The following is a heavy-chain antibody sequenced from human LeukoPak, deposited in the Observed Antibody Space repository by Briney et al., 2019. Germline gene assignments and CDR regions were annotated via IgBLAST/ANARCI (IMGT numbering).Heavy chain of an antibody. Sequence: GGSLRLSCAASGFTFNDYAMHWVRHAPGKGLEWVSGISWNSGSIDYADSVKGRFTISRDNAKNSLYLQMNSLRAEDTALYYCAKGWSSGSRTSLDYWGQGTLVTVSS. CDR2: ISWNSGSI. CDR3: AKGWSSGSRTSLDY. CDR1: GFTFNDYA. V-gene: IGHV3-9*01. D-gene: IGHD3-22*01. J-gene: IGHJ4*02.